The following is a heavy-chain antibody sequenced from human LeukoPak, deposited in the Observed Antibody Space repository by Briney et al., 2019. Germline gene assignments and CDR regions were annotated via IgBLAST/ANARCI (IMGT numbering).Heavy chain of an antibody. D-gene: IGHD5-18*01. Sequence: PSQTLSLTCAVSGGSISSGGYPWRWIPQPPGKGLEWIGYIYHSGSPYYTPCLKSRVTISVDRCKNQFSLKLSSVTAADTAVYYCARGGIQLWSVGGAFDYWGQGTLVTVSS. CDR3: ARGGIQLWSVGGAFDY. J-gene: IGHJ4*02. V-gene: IGHV4-30-2*01. CDR2: IYHSGSP. CDR1: GGSISSGGYP.